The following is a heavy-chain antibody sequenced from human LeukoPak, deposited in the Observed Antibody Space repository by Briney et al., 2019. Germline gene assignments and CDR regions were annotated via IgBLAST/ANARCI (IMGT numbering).Heavy chain of an antibody. V-gene: IGHV3-23*01. D-gene: IGHD5-18*01. CDR3: AKGYSFGYYYYGMDV. J-gene: IGHJ6*02. CDR1: GFTFSSYA. Sequence: GGSLRLSCAASGFTFSSYAMSWVRQAPGKGLEWVSTISGSGGSTYYADSVKGRFTISRDNSKNTVYLQMKSLSAEDTAVYYCAKGYSFGYYYYGMDVWGQGTTVTVSS. CDR2: ISGSGGST.